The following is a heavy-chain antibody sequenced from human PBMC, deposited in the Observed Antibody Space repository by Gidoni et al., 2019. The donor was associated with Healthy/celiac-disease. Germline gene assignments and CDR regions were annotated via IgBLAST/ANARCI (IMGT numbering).Heavy chain of an antibody. J-gene: IGHJ4*02. Sequence: QVQLVQSGAEVQKPGASVTVSCKDAGYTFTGSDVHWVRQAPGQGLEWMGWINPISGGTNYAQKFQGRVTMTRDTSISTAYMELSRLRSDDTAVYYCARAEGSSGSYFDYWGQGTLVTVSS. D-gene: IGHD3-22*01. CDR3: ARAEGSSGSYFDY. V-gene: IGHV1-2*02. CDR2: INPISGGT. CDR1: GYTFTGSD.